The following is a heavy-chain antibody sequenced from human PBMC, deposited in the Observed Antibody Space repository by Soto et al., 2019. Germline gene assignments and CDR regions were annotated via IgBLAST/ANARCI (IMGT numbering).Heavy chain of an antibody. CDR2: THYRSKWYY. CDR1: GDIVSSNSAA. D-gene: IGHD4-17*01. J-gene: IGHJ5*02. Sequence: TLSLTCAISGDIVSSNSAAWNWIRQSPSRGLEWLGRTHYRSKWYYDYAISVKSRITINPDTSKNQFSLQLNSVTPEDTAVYYCARETTTVVIYNWFDPWGQGTLVTVSS. CDR3: ARETTTVVIYNWFDP. V-gene: IGHV6-1*01.